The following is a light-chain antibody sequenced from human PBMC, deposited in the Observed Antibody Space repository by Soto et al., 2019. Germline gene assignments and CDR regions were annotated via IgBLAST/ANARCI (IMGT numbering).Light chain of an antibody. Sequence: DIQMTQSPSTLSASVGDRVTITCRASQSISSWLAWYQQKPGKAPKLLIYDASSLESGVPSRFSGHGSGTEFTLTISSLQPVDSAIYYCPQSKSYYKEFGKGTKVDI. CDR3: PQSKSYYKE. CDR2: DAS. CDR1: QSISSW. V-gene: IGKV1-5*01. J-gene: IGKJ1*01.